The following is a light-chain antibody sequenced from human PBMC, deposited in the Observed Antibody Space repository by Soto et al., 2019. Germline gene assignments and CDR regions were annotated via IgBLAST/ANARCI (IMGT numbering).Light chain of an antibody. CDR1: QSISRW. CDR3: QQYHTHSDT. V-gene: IGKV1-5*01. Sequence: DIQMTQSPSTLSAFVGDRVNITCRASQSISRWLAWYQQKPGKAPKLLMYETSILHSGDPSRFSGSGSGTEFTLTISTRQPDDFATYYCQQYHTHSDTFGRGTRLEIK. J-gene: IGKJ2*01. CDR2: ETS.